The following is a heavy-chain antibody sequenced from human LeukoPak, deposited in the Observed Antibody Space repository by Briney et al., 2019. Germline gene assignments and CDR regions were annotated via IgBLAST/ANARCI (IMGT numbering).Heavy chain of an antibody. CDR2: IIPIFGTA. V-gene: IGHV1-69*05. CDR3: ARPRARGQYQLLRLALDY. Sequence: SVKVSCKASGGTFSSYAISWVRQAPGQGLEWMGGIIPIFGTANYAQKFQGRVTITTDESTSTAYMELSSLRSEDTAVYYCARPRARGQYQLLRLALDYWGQGTLVTVSS. D-gene: IGHD2-2*01. J-gene: IGHJ4*02. CDR1: GGTFSSYA.